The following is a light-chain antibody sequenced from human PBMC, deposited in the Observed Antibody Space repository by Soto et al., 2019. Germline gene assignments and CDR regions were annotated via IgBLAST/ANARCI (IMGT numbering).Light chain of an antibody. V-gene: IGKV3-20*01. CDR2: GAS. Sequence: EIVLTQSPGTLSLSPGERATLSCRASQSVTSGYLGWYQQKPGQAPRLLIYGASSRATGISDRFSGSGSGTDCTRTISRLEREDFAVYYCQQYATSPPMYTFGQGTKVEIK. CDR1: QSVTSGY. CDR3: QQYATSPPMYT. J-gene: IGKJ2*01.